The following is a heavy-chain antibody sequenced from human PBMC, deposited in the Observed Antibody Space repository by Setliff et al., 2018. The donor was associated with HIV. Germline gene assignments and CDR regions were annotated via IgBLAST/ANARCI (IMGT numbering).Heavy chain of an antibody. CDR3: SRQMGSGSYDTGYYFDS. D-gene: IGHD1-26*01. V-gene: IGHV4-39*01. CDR1: TVSITTTSDS. J-gene: IGHJ4*02. CDR2: ITYSETT. Sequence: SETLSLTCNVSTVSITTTSDSWAWIRQPPGKGLEWIGSIPFSPGTGLEWIVGITYSETTSYNPTLNGRVTMSVDTSKNQFSLDLSSVTAADTAVYFCSRQMGSGSYDTGYYFDSWGQGIPVTVSS.